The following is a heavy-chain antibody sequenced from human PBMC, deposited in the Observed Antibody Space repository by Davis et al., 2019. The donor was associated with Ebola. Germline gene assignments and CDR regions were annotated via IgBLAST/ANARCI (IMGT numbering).Heavy chain of an antibody. CDR2: VHGGNGNT. J-gene: IGHJ6*04. V-gene: IGHV1-3*01. Sequence: ASVKVSCKASGFILTNYAIHWVRQAPGQRLEWMGWVHGGNGNTKYSQRFQGRVTITTDTSASTVYLDLTSLRSDDTAVFYCARSAFWSGYHYYYYGMDVWGKGTTVTVSS. CDR1: GFILTNYA. CDR3: ARSAFWSGYHYYYYGMDV. D-gene: IGHD3-3*01.